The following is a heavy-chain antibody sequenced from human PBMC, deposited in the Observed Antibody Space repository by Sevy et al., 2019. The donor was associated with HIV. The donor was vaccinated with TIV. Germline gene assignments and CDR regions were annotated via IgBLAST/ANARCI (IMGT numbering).Heavy chain of an antibody. J-gene: IGHJ3*02. CDR3: ARLRYCSSTSCYTYYGADAFDI. V-gene: IGHV3-74*01. Sequence: GGSLRLSCAASGFTFSSYWMHWVRQAPGKGLVWVSRINSDGSSKSYADSVKGRFTISRDNAKNTLYLQMNSLRAEDTAVYYYARLRYCSSTSCYTYYGADAFDIWGQGTMVTVSS. CDR2: INSDGSSK. CDR1: GFTFSSYW. D-gene: IGHD2-2*02.